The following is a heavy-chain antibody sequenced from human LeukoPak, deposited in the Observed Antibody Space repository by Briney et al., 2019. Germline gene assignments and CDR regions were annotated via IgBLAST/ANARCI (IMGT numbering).Heavy chain of an antibody. CDR3: ARDLYSYGYYFDY. D-gene: IGHD5-18*01. J-gene: IGHJ4*02. CDR2: IRYDGSNK. CDR1: GFTFSGYG. Sequence: PGGSLRLSCAASGFTFSGYGMHWVRQAPGKGLEWVTFIRYDGSNKYYADSVKGRFTISRDNSKNTLYLQMNSLRAEDTAVYYCARDLYSYGYYFDYWGQGTVVTVSS. V-gene: IGHV3-30*02.